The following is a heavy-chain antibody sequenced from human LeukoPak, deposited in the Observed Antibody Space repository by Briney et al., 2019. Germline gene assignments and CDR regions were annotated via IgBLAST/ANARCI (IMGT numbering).Heavy chain of an antibody. CDR3: ARDLPSYGSGSYYPSYYFDY. D-gene: IGHD3-10*01. Sequence: GASVKVSSKASGYTFTSYYMHWVRQAPGQGLEWMGIINPSGGSTSYAQKFQGRVTMTRDTSTSTVYMELSSLRSEDTAVYYCARDLPSYGSGSYYPSYYFDYWGQGTLVTVSS. J-gene: IGHJ4*02. CDR2: INPSGGST. V-gene: IGHV1-46*01. CDR1: GYTFTSYY.